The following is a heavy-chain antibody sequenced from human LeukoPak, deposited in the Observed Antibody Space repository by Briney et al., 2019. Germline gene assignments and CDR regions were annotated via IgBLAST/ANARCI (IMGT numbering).Heavy chain of an antibody. Sequence: GASVKVSCKASGGTFSSYAISWVRQAPGQGLEWMGGIIPIFGTANYAQKFQGRVTITADESTSTAYMELSSLRSEDTAVYYCASRIMITFGGVNKPVPDYWGQGTLVTVSS. V-gene: IGHV1-69*13. D-gene: IGHD3-16*01. CDR1: GGTFSSYA. CDR2: IIPIFGTA. CDR3: ASRIMITFGGVNKPVPDY. J-gene: IGHJ4*02.